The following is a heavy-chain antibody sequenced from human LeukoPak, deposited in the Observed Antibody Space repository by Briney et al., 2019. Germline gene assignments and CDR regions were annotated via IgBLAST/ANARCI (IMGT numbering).Heavy chain of an antibody. CDR3: ARLSYDSGTHYTCYEY. J-gene: IGHJ4*02. Sequence: GGSLRLSCAASGFTFSNYWKSCVRDAPGKGLEWVANIKEDGSAEYYVDSVKGRFTISRDNAKNSVYLQMNTLRADDTAVYYCARLSYDSGTHYTCYEYWGQGTLVTVSS. D-gene: IGHD3-10*01. V-gene: IGHV3-7*01. CDR2: IKEDGSAE. CDR1: GFTFSNYW.